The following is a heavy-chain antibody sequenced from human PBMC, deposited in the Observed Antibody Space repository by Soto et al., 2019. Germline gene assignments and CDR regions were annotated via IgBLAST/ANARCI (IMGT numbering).Heavy chain of an antibody. CDR2: MNPNSGNT. CDR3: ARGGYCSGGSCYPNDAFDI. V-gene: IGHV1-8*01. J-gene: IGHJ3*02. D-gene: IGHD2-15*01. CDR1: GDTFTSYD. Sequence: ASVKVSCKASGDTFTSYDINWVRQATGQGLEWMGWMNPNSGNTGYAQKFQGRVTMTRNTSISTAYMELSSLRSEDTAVYYCARGGYCSGGSCYPNDAFDIWGQGTMVTVSS.